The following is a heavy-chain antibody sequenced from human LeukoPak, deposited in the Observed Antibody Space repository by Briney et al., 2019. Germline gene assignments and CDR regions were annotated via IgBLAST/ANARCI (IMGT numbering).Heavy chain of an antibody. V-gene: IGHV1-58*01. CDR3: AADYGSGSYVDFDY. Sequence: GTSVRVSCKASGFTFTSSAVQWVRQARGQRLEWIGWIVVGSGNTNYAQKFQERVTITGDMSTSTAYMELSSLRSEDTAVYYCAADYGSGSYVDFDYWGQGTLVTVSS. D-gene: IGHD3-10*01. J-gene: IGHJ4*02. CDR2: IVVGSGNT. CDR1: GFTFTSSA.